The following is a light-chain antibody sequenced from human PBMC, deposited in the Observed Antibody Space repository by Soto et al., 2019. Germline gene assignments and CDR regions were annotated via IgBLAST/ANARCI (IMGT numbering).Light chain of an antibody. CDR1: QRVISDY. Sequence: IVLTQSPGTLSLSPGERATLSCRASQRVISDYLNWYQQKPGQAPRLLIYGASNRATGIPDRFSGSGSGTDFTLTISRLQSEDFAVYYCQQYNNWPRTFGQGTKVDI. CDR2: GAS. CDR3: QQYNNWPRT. J-gene: IGKJ1*01. V-gene: IGKV3-20*01.